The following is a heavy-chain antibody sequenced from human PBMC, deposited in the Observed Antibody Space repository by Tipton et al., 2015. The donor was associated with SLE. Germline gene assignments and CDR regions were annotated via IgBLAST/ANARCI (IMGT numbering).Heavy chain of an antibody. V-gene: IGHV1-2*02. CDR1: ASTFTGYY. CDR3: ARIAVAGTEVFVY. J-gene: IGHJ4*02. Sequence: QLVQSGAEVKTPGASVTVSCEASASTFTGYYMHWVRQAPGQGLEWMGWINPNSGGTNYAQKFQCRVTMTRDTSISTAYMELSRLGSDDTAVCYGARIAVAGTEVFVYWGQGTLVALAS. CDR2: INPNSGGT. D-gene: IGHD6-19*01.